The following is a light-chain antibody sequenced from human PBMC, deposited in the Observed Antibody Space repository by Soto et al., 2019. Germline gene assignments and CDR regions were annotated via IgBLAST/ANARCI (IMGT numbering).Light chain of an antibody. V-gene: IGKV1-5*01. CDR1: QSISSW. CDR3: QQSYSTPRT. J-gene: IGKJ1*01. CDR2: DAS. Sequence: DIQMTPSPSTLSASVGDRVTITCRASQSISSWLAWYQQKPGKAPKLLIYDASSLESGVPSRFSGSGSGTEFTLTISSLQPEDFATYYCQQSYSTPRTFGQGTKVDIK.